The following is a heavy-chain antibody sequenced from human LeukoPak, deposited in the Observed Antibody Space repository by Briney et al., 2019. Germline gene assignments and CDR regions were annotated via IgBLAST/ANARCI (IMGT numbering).Heavy chain of an antibody. V-gene: IGHV5-51*01. CDR2: IYLGDSDT. CDR3: ARHGDSSSWPTGY. Sequence: GESLKISCKGSGYSFTSYWIGWVRQMPGKGLEWMGIIYLGDSDTRYSPSFQGQVTISADKSISTAYLQWSSLKASDTAMYYCARHGDSSSWPTGYWGQGTLVTVSS. J-gene: IGHJ4*02. D-gene: IGHD6-13*01. CDR1: GYSFTSYW.